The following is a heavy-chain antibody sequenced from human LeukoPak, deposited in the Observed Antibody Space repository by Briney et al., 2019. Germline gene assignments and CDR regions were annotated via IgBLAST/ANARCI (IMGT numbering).Heavy chain of an antibody. V-gene: IGHV1-69*06. J-gene: IGHJ4*02. D-gene: IGHD3-16*01. CDR1: GGPFISYI. CDR3: ARRTSFGSFGY. CDR2: ITPMFGTT. Sequence: SVTVSCTSSGGPFISYIIIWVRQAPGQGLEWMGGITPMFGTTNYAQKFQGRVTITADKSTNTSYLELSRLRFDDTAVFYCARRTSFGSFGYWGQGTLVTVSS.